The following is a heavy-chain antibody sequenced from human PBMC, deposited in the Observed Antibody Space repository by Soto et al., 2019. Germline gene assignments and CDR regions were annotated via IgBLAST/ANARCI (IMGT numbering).Heavy chain of an antibody. V-gene: IGHV3-48*03. Sequence: PXGSLRLSCASSVFILSSYEVNWVRQSPGKGLEWVSYISSTGSIIYYADSVKGRFTISRDNAKNSLYLQLNSLRAEDTAVYYCARGKQTLLYKYYGMEVWGEGTTVTVSS. CDR2: ISSTGSII. D-gene: IGHD2-2*02. CDR3: ARGKQTLLYKYYGMEV. J-gene: IGHJ6*04. CDR1: VFILSSYE.